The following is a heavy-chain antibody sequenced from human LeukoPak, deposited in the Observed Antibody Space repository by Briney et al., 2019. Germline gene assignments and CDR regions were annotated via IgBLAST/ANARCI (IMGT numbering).Heavy chain of an antibody. CDR1: GFTFSDYY. Sequence: GGSLRLSCAASGFTFSDYYMSWIRQAPGKGLEWVSYISSSGSTIYYADSVKGRFTISRDNAKNSLYLQMNTLRAEDTALYYCAKVDPGYSSSWYDYWGQGTLVTVSS. CDR2: ISSSGSTI. CDR3: AKVDPGYSSSWYDY. D-gene: IGHD6-13*01. V-gene: IGHV3-11*01. J-gene: IGHJ4*02.